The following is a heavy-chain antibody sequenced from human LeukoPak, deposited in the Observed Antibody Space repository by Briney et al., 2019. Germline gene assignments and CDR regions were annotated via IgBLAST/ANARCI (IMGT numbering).Heavy chain of an antibody. D-gene: IGHD3/OR15-3a*01. CDR3: IRNVPDWNYAMDV. Sequence: GGSLRLSCTASGFTFGNYALTWVRQAPGQGLEWLSFIRRKGYGGTTEYAASVKGRFSISRDDSQSIAYLQMNSLKTEDTAVYYCIRNVPDWNYAMDVWGHGTTVTVSS. CDR1: GFTFGNYA. CDR2: IRRKGYGGTT. J-gene: IGHJ6*02. V-gene: IGHV3-49*04.